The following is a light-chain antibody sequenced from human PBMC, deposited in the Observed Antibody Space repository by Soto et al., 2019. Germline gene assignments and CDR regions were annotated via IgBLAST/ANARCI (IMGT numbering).Light chain of an antibody. CDR2: AAS. CDR1: QDIRND. CDR3: LHHNSFHLA. V-gene: IGKV1-17*01. J-gene: IGKJ4*01. Sequence: DIPMTQSPSSLSASVGDGVTITCRASQDIRNDLGWYQKKPGKAPKRLIYAASNLQSGVSSRFSGSGSGTEFPLTIASLQPDDFATYYCLHHNSFHLAFGGGNKVEIK.